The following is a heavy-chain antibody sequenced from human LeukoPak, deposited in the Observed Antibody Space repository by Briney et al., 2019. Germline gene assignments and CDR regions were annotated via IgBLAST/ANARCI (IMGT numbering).Heavy chain of an antibody. Sequence: ASVKVSCKASGYTFTGYYMHWVRQAPGQGLEWMGRINPNSGGTNYAQKFQGRVTMTRDTSISTAYMELSSLRSEDTAVYYCASVYKHGMDVWGQGTTVIVSS. CDR1: GYTFTGYY. V-gene: IGHV1-2*06. J-gene: IGHJ6*02. CDR3: ASVYKHGMDV. CDR2: INPNSGGT. D-gene: IGHD5-24*01.